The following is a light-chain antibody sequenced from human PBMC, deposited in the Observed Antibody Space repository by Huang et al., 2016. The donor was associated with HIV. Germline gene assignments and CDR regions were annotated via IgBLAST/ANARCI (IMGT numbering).Light chain of an antibody. CDR1: QSLTTDY. CDR2: AAS. J-gene: IGKJ2*01. Sequence: EIVLTQSPGTLSLSPGDRATLSCRASQSLTTDYLAWYLQRPGQAPRRLIYAASSRATGIPDRFSGSGSGTDFTLTINRLEPEDFAVYFCQQYVNSPTFGQGTKLEIK. CDR3: QQYVNSPT. V-gene: IGKV3-20*01.